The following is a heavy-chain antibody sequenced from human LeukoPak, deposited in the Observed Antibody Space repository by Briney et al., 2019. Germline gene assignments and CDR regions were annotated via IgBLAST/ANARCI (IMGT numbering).Heavy chain of an antibody. CDR3: ARSDGYSSSFDY. Sequence: PGGSLRLSCAASGFTFSSYIMNWVRQAPGKGLEWVSSISSSSSYIYYADSVKGRFTISRDNAKNSLYLQMNSLRAEDTAVYYCARSDGYSSSFDYWGQGTLVTVSS. V-gene: IGHV3-21*01. CDR1: GFTFSSYI. CDR2: ISSSSSYI. J-gene: IGHJ4*02. D-gene: IGHD6-13*01.